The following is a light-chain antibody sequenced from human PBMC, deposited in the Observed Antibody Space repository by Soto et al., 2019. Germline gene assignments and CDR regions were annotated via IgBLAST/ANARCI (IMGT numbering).Light chain of an antibody. CDR3: TSYTTSSTWV. CDR2: GVS. V-gene: IGLV2-14*01. J-gene: IGLJ3*02. CDR1: SSDIGGYNY. Sequence: QSALTQPASVSGSPGQSITISCTGTSSDIGGYNYVSWYQQHPGKAPKLLIYGVSDRPSGVSNRFSASKSGNTASLTISGLQAEDEADYYCTSYTTSSTWVFGGGTKLTVL.